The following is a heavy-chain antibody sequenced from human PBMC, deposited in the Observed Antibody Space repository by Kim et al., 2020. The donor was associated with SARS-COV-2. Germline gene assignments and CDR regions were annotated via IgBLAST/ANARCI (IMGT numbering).Heavy chain of an antibody. CDR3: ARELGQGGWYSYYYGMDV. D-gene: IGHD6-19*01. J-gene: IGHJ6*02. V-gene: IGHV3-30*04. CDR1: GFTFSSYA. CDR2: ISYDGSNK. Sequence: GGSLRLSCAASGFTFSSYAMHLVRQAPGKGLEWVAVISYDGSNKYYADYVKGRFTISRDNSKNTLYLQMNSLRAEDTAVYYCARELGQGGWYSYYYGMDVWGQGTTVTVSS.